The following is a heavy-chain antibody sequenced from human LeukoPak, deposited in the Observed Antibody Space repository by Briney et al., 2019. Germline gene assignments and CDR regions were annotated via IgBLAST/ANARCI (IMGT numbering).Heavy chain of an antibody. CDR2: ISSTSDYM. Sequence: GGSLRLSCAASGFTFSSYSMNWVRQAPGKSLEWVSSISSTSDYMYYAGSVKGRFIISRDNAKNSLYLQMNSLRAEDTAVYYCARDRYDFWSGYRAFDYWGQGTLVTVSS. J-gene: IGHJ4*02. D-gene: IGHD3-3*01. CDR1: GFTFSSYS. CDR3: ARDRYDFWSGYRAFDY. V-gene: IGHV3-21*01.